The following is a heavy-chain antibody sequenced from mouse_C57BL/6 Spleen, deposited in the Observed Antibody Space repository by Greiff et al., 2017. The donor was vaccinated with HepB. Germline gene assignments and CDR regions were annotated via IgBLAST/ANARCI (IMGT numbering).Heavy chain of an antibody. CDR2: IDPENGDT. J-gene: IGHJ3*01. CDR1: GFNIKDDY. Sequence: VHVKQSGAELVRPGASVKLSCTASGFNIKDDYMHWVKQRPEQGLEWIGWIDPENGDTEYASKFQGKATITADTSSNTAYLQLSSLTSEDTAVYYCTFYDGYYGFAYWGQGTLVTVSA. CDR3: TFYDGYYGFAY. V-gene: IGHV14-4*01. D-gene: IGHD2-3*01.